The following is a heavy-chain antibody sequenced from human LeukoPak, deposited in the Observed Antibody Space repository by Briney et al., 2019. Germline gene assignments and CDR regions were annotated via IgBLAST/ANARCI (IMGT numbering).Heavy chain of an antibody. CDR1: GFTFSSYW. D-gene: IGHD4-17*01. CDR2: IWYDGSNK. Sequence: GGSLRLSCAASGFTFSSYWMNWVRQAPGKGLEWVAVIWYDGSNKYYADSVKGRFTISRDNSKNTLYLQMNSLRAEDTAVYYCARDGLPTVRPSYYFDYWGQGTLVTVSS. J-gene: IGHJ4*02. V-gene: IGHV3-33*08. CDR3: ARDGLPTVRPSYYFDY.